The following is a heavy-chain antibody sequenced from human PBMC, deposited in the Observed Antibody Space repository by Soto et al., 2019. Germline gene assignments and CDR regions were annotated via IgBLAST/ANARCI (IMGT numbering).Heavy chain of an antibody. V-gene: IGHV1-69*02. J-gene: IGHJ4*02. CDR2: IIPILGIA. D-gene: IGHD2-2*01. CDR3: AIQSGPAAMGLGY. Sequence: QVQLVQSGAEVKKPGSSVKVSCKASGGTFSSYTISWVRQAPGQGLEWMGRIIPILGIANYAQKFRGRVTITADKSTSTAYMELSSLRSEDTAVYYCAIQSGPAAMGLGYWGQGTLVTVSS. CDR1: GGTFSSYT.